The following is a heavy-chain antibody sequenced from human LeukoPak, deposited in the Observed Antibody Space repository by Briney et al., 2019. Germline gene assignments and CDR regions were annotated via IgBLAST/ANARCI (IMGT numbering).Heavy chain of an antibody. CDR1: GFTLSSYA. D-gene: IGHD3-10*01. CDR2: ISSDGSNK. Sequence: GGSLRLSCAASGFTLSSYAMHWVRQAPGKGLEWVAVISSDGSNKDYADSVKGRFTISRDNLKNALYLQMNSLRSEDTAVYYCARDGRGFGELAYYFEYWGQGTLVTVSS. V-gene: IGHV3-30-3*01. J-gene: IGHJ4*02. CDR3: ARDGRGFGELAYYFEY.